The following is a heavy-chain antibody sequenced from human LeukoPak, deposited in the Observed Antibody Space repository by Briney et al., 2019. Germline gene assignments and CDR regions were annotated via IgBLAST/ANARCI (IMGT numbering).Heavy chain of an antibody. CDR3: AKDQGPVVNDGPGAFDI. J-gene: IGHJ3*02. Sequence: GGSLRLSCAASGIAFSSYGMSWVRQAPGKGLEWVAVISYDGSNKYYADSVKGRFTISRDNSKNTLYLQMNSLRAEDTAVYYCAKDQGPVVNDGPGAFDIWGQGTMVTVSS. CDR2: ISYDGSNK. V-gene: IGHV3-30*18. CDR1: GIAFSSYG. D-gene: IGHD4-23*01.